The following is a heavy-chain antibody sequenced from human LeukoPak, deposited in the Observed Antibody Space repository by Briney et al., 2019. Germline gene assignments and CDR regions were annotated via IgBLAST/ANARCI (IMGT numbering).Heavy chain of an antibody. D-gene: IGHD3/OR15-3a*01. CDR3: ARGFWTGYSPAWNYYFDY. V-gene: IGHV3-30*03. CDR2: ISYDGSNK. J-gene: IGHJ4*02. Sequence: GGSLRLSCAASGFTFSSYGMHWVSQAPGKGLEWVAVISYDGSNKYYADSVKGRFTISRDNSKNTLYLQMNSLRAEDTAVYYCARGFWTGYSPAWNYYFDYWGQGTLVTVSS. CDR1: GFTFSSYG.